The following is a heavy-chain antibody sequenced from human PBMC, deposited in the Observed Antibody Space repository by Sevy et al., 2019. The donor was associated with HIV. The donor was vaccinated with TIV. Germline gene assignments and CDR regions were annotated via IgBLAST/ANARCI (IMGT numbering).Heavy chain of an antibody. CDR1: GFIFSNFG. CDR2: ISSSSSYI. J-gene: IGHJ4*02. V-gene: IGHV3-21*01. CDR3: AREEEDYVWGTSRDLTFFDY. Sequence: GGSLRLSCAASGFIFSNFGINWVRQAPGKGLEWVSSISSSSSYIYYADSVKGRFTISRDNAKNSLYLQMNSLRAEDTAVYYCAREEEDYVWGTSRDLTFFDYWGQGTLVTVSS. D-gene: IGHD3-16*02.